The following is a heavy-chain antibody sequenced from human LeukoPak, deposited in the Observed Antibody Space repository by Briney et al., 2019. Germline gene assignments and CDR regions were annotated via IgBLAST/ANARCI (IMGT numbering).Heavy chain of an antibody. CDR1: GGSISSYY. D-gene: IGHD6-19*01. J-gene: IGHJ4*02. CDR2: IYYSGST. Sequence: PSETLSLTCTVSGGSISSYYWSWIRQPPGKGLEWIGYIYYSGSTNYNPSLKSRVTISVDTSKNQFSLKLSSVTAADTAVYCCARQVAVAGTRDYWGQGTLVTVSS. V-gene: IGHV4-59*08. CDR3: ARQVAVAGTRDY.